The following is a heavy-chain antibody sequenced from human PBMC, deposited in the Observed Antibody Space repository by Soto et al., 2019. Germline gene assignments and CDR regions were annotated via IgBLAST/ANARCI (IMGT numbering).Heavy chain of an antibody. D-gene: IGHD2-15*01. Sequence: QVQLVQSGAEVKKPGASVKVSCKASGYTFTNFGISWVRQAPGQGLEWMGRISAYHGNTNYPQKFQGRVTMTTVTSPSTAYMEVRSLRFDDTAVYFWARGATPIDYGGQGTLFTVSS. V-gene: IGHV1-18*01. CDR2: ISAYHGNT. CDR1: GYTFTNFG. J-gene: IGHJ4*02. CDR3: ARGATPIDY.